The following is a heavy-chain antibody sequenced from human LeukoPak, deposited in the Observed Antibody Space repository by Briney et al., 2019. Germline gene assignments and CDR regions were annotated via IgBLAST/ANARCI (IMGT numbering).Heavy chain of an antibody. D-gene: IGHD3-22*01. V-gene: IGHV3-21*01. J-gene: IGHJ4*02. CDR3: ARDGYDRSGYYDY. Sequence: GGSLRLSCAASGFTFSSYSMNWVRQAPGKGLEWVSSISSSSSYIYYADSVKGRFTISRDNAKNSLYLQMNSLRAEDTAVYYCARDGYDRSGYYDYWGQGTLVTVSS. CDR1: GFTFSSYS. CDR2: ISSSSSYI.